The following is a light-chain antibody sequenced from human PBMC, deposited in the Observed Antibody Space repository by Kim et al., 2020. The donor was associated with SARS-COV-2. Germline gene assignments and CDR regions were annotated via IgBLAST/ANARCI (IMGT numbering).Light chain of an antibody. J-gene: IGKJ1*01. CDR1: QSVSSNY. CDR2: GAS. CDR3: QQYAGSPRT. Sequence: PGERATLSCRASQSVSSNYLAWYQQKPGQAPRLLIYGASSRDTGIPDRFSGSGSGTDFTLTISRLEAEDFAVYYCQQYAGSPRTFGQGTKVDIK. V-gene: IGKV3-20*01.